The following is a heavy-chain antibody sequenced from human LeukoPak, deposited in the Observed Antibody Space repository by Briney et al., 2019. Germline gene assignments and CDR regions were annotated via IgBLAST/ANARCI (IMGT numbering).Heavy chain of an antibody. V-gene: IGHV3-7*01. Sequence: QSGGSLRLSCAASGFTFSTYWMSWVRQAPGKGLEWVANIKQDGSDKYYVDSVKGRFTISRDNAKNSLYLQMTSLRTDDTAIYYCAKDVGYSSSWYEDWGQGTLVTVSS. D-gene: IGHD6-13*01. CDR2: IKQDGSDK. CDR3: AKDVGYSSSWYED. J-gene: IGHJ4*02. CDR1: GFTFSTYW.